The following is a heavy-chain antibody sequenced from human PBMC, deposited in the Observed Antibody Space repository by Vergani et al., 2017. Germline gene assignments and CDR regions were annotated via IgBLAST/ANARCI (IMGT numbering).Heavy chain of an antibody. CDR2: INWNSDSI. J-gene: IGHJ2*01. Sequence: EVQLVESGGGLVQPGRSLRLSCAASGFTFDDYAMHWVRQAPGKGLEWVSGINWNSDSIAYADSVKGRFTISRDNAKNSLYLQMSGLRAEDTALYYCVKDIAASGNYWYFDLWGRGTLVTVSS. V-gene: IGHV3-9*01. CDR3: VKDIAASGNYWYFDL. D-gene: IGHD6-13*01. CDR1: GFTFDDYA.